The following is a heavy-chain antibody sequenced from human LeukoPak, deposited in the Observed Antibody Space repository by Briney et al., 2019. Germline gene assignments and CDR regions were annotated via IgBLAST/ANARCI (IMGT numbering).Heavy chain of an antibody. J-gene: IGHJ4*02. CDR1: GFDFDDYG. V-gene: IGHV3-20*04. CDR2: INWNGDRT. CDR3: ATGSPAFDY. Sequence: GGSLRLSCAASGFDFDDYGMSWVRQAPGKGLQWVSNINWNGDRTAYGDSVKGRFTISRDNDKKFLYLQMNSLRAEDTALYYCATGSPAFDYWGQGTLVTVSS. D-gene: IGHD1-26*01.